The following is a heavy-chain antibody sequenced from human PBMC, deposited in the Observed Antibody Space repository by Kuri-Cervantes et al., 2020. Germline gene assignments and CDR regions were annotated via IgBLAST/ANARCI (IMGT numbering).Heavy chain of an antibody. V-gene: IGHV3-49*03. D-gene: IGHD4-17*01. J-gene: IGHJ4*02. CDR3: GNQDLGGESYFDS. CDR2: IRSKAYGETK. CDR1: GFTFGDYA. Sequence: GESLKISCIMSGFTFGDYAMSWFRQAPGKGPEWVGFIRSKAYGETKEYAAAVRGRFIISRDDSQNILFLYMNSLRTDDTAIYYCGNQDLGGESYFDSWGQGLMVTVSS.